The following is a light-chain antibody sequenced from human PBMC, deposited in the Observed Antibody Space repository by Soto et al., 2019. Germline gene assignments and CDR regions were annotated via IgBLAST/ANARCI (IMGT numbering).Light chain of an antibody. V-gene: IGKV1-5*01. CDR1: QSISSW. J-gene: IGKJ2*01. CDR3: QQYKRYAYY. CDR2: EAS. Sequence: DIQMTQSPSTLSASVGDRVTITCRASQSISSWLAWYQQKPGKAPKLLIYEASTLEGGVPSRFSGSGSGTEFTLPISSLHPYYLETDYYQQYKRYAYYFCQGTKLEIK.